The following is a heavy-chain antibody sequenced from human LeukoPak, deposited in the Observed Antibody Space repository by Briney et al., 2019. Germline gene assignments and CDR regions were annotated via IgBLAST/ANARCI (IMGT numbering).Heavy chain of an antibody. CDR1: GYTFTGYY. Sequence: GASVKVSCKASGYTFTGYYMHWVRQAPGQGLEWMGWINPNSGGTNYAQKFQGRVTMTRDTSISTAYMELSRLRSDDMAVYYCAREEGWNDLDYFDYWGQGTLVTVSS. D-gene: IGHD1-1*01. J-gene: IGHJ4*02. CDR3: AREEGWNDLDYFDY. CDR2: INPNSGGT. V-gene: IGHV1-2*02.